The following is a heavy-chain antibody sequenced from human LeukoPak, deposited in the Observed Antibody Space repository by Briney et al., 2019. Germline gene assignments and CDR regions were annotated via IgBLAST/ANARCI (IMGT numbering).Heavy chain of an antibody. Sequence: SETLSLTCTVPGGSISSYYWSWIRQPPGKGLEWIGYIYYSGSTNYNPSLKSRVTISVDTSRKHFSLKLRSVTAADTAVYYCARGKAAAGQDWFDPWGQGTLVTVSS. V-gene: IGHV4-59*08. CDR2: IYYSGST. CDR1: GGSISSYY. CDR3: ARGKAAAGQDWFDP. J-gene: IGHJ5*02. D-gene: IGHD6-13*01.